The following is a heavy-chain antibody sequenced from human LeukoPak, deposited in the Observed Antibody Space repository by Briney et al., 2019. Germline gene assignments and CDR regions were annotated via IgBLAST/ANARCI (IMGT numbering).Heavy chain of an antibody. Sequence: SETLSLTCAVYGGSFSGYYWSWIRQPPGKGLEWIEEINHSGSTNYNPSLKSRVTISLDTSRNQFSLKLSSVTAADTAVYCCARLEVVEGPGWFDPWGQGTLVTVSS. CDR3: ARLEVVEGPGWFDP. D-gene: IGHD2-21*01. CDR2: INHSGST. J-gene: IGHJ5*02. CDR1: GGSFSGYY. V-gene: IGHV4-34*01.